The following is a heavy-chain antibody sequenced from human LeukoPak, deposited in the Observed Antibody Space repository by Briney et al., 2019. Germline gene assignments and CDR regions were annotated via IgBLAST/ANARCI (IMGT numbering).Heavy chain of an antibody. J-gene: IGHJ4*02. CDR1: AFTFSSYG. CDR2: ISYDGSNK. Sequence: GRSMRLSWAASAFTFSSYGMHWVRQAPGKGLEWEAVISYDGSNKYYADSVKGRFTISRDNSKNTLYLQMNSLRAEDTAVYYCAKDGGLAAAGPNYWGQGTLVTVSS. D-gene: IGHD6-13*01. V-gene: IGHV3-30*18. CDR3: AKDGGLAAAGPNY.